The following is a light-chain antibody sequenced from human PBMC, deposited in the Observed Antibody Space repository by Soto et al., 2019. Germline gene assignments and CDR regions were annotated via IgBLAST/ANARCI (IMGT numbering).Light chain of an antibody. CDR2: AAS. J-gene: IGKJ2*01. Sequence: DIQMTQSPPSLSASVGDRVTITCRASQGIKNYFAWFQQKPGEAPKSLIYAASSLQSGVPSRFSGSGSGTYFTLTISSLQPEDFATYYCQQYTTYPLTFGRGTKLEIK. CDR3: QQYTTYPLT. CDR1: QGIKNY. V-gene: IGKV1-16*01.